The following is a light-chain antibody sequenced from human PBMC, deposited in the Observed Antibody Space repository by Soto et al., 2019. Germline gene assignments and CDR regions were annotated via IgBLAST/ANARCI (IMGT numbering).Light chain of an antibody. J-gene: IGLJ2*01. CDR2: QDT. CDR3: QAWDRASASVV. Sequence: SYELAQPPSVSVSPGQAASITCSGDKLGNNYVFWYQQKPGQSPVLVIYQDTRRPSGIPERFSGSNSGNTATLTISGTQAIDEADYYCQAWDRASASVVFAGGTKLTVL. CDR1: KLGNNY. V-gene: IGLV3-1*01.